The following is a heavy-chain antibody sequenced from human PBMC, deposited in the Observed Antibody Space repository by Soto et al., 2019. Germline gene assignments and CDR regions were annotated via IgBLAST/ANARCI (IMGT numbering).Heavy chain of an antibody. Sequence: SETLSLTCTVSGGSISSYYWSWIRQPPGKGLEWIGYIYYSGSTNYNPSLKSRVTISVDTSKNQFSLKLSSVTAADTAVYYCARGPPDYGDYGTSEYYFDYWGQGTLVTVSS. J-gene: IGHJ4*02. CDR3: ARGPPDYGDYGTSEYYFDY. CDR1: GGSISSYY. V-gene: IGHV4-59*01. D-gene: IGHD4-17*01. CDR2: IYYSGST.